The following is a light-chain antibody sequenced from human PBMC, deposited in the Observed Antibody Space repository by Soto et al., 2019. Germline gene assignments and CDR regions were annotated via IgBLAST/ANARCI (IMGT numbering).Light chain of an antibody. CDR3: QQYYSSWT. CDR1: QRISRW. CDR2: DAS. Sequence: EIQMTQSPSTLSASVGYRVTITCRASQRISRWLAWYQQKPGKAPKFLIYDASNLGRGVPSRISGIGSGTEVTLTITSLQPDDFATYYCQQYYSSWTFGQGPKVEIK. V-gene: IGKV1-5*01. J-gene: IGKJ1*01.